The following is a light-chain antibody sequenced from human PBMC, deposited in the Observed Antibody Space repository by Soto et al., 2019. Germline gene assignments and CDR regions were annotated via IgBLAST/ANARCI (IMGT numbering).Light chain of an antibody. J-gene: IGLJ1*01. CDR3: SSYSISTAYL. CDR2: EVS. CDR1: SSDVGGYDY. Sequence: QSALTQPASVSGSPGQSITISCTGTSSDVGGYDYVPWYQLHPGKAPKLILFEVSNRPSGVSYRFSGSKSGNTASLTISGLQAEDEADYFCSSYSISTAYLFGTGTKVTV. V-gene: IGLV2-14*01.